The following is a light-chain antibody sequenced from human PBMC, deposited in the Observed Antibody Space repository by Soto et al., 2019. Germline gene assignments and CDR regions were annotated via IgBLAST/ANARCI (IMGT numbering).Light chain of an antibody. J-gene: IGKJ5*01. V-gene: IGKV3-11*01. CDR1: PSVSGSN. Sequence: EILLTQSPGTLSLSPGERATLSCRASPSVSGSNLAWYQRKPGKAPRLLIYDASNRATGIPARLSGSGSGTDFTLTISSLEPEDFAVYYCQQRSNWITFGQGTRLEIK. CDR3: QQRSNWIT. CDR2: DAS.